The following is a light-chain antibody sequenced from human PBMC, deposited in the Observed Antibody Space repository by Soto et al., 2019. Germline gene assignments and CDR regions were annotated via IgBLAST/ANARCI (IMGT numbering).Light chain of an antibody. CDR2: YDS. Sequence: SYELTQPPSVSVAPGKTARITCGGNNIGSKSVHWYQQKAGQAPRLAMYYDSDRPSGIPERFSGSNSGNTATLTISTVEAGDEADYYCQVWDISSNHVVFGGGTKLTVL. J-gene: IGLJ2*01. V-gene: IGLV3-21*04. CDR1: NIGSKS. CDR3: QVWDISSNHVV.